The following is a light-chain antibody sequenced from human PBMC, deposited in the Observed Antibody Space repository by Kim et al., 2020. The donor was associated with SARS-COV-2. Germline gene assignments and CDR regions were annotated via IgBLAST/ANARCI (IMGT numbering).Light chain of an antibody. CDR2: AAS. J-gene: IGKJ1*01. Sequence: SVGDRVTITCRASQDIANSLAWYQQKPGTVPKVLIYAASTLQSGVPSRFSGSRSGTEFTLPIGSLQTDDVATYYCQKYNSAPWTFGPGTKVDIK. V-gene: IGKV1-27*01. CDR1: QDIANS. CDR3: QKYNSAPWT.